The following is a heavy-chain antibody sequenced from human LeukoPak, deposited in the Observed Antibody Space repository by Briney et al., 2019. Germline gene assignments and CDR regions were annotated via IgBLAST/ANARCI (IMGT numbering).Heavy chain of an antibody. Sequence: SETLSLTCAVSGGSISSSNWWSWVRQPPGKGLEWIGEIYHSGSTNYNPSRKSRVTISVDKSKNQFSLKLSSVTDAHTAVYYCARVEVPTIAVAGTGEFDPWGQGTLVTVSS. CDR2: IYHSGST. V-gene: IGHV4-4*02. CDR3: ARVEVPTIAVAGTGEFDP. CDR1: GGSISSSNW. D-gene: IGHD6-19*01. J-gene: IGHJ5*02.